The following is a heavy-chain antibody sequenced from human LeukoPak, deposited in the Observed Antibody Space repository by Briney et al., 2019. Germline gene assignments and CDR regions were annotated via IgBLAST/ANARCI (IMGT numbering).Heavy chain of an antibody. CDR3: ARTIAYYYYYYMDV. V-gene: IGHV4-4*09. CDR1: GGSISSYY. CDR2: IYTSGST. Sequence: PSKTLSLTCTVSGGSISSYYWSWIRQPPGKGLEWIGYIYTSGSTNYNPSLKSRVTISVDTSKNQFSLKLSSVTAADTAVYYCARTIAYYYYYYMDVWGKGTAVTVSS. J-gene: IGHJ6*03. D-gene: IGHD3-10*01.